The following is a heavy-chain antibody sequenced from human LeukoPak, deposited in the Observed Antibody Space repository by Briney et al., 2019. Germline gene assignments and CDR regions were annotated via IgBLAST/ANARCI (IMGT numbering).Heavy chain of an antibody. CDR3: AKIGSGTREFDY. V-gene: IGHV3-30*02. D-gene: IGHD1-1*01. CDR2: IRYDGSNK. CDR1: GFTFSSYG. J-gene: IGHJ4*02. Sequence: GGSLRLSCAASGFTFSSYGMHWVRQAPGKGLEWVAFIRYDGSNKYYADSVKGRFTISRDNSKNTLYLQMNNLRAEDTAVYYCAKIGSGTREFDYWGQGSLVTVSS.